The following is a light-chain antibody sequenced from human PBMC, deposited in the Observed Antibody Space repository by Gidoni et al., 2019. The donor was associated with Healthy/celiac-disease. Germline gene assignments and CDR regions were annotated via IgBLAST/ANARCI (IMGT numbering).Light chain of an antibody. CDR2: EGS. Sequence: SSLTPPASLSGSPGQSLTISCTGTSSDVGSYNFVSWYQQHPGKAPKLMIYEGSKRPSGVSNRFSGSKSGNTASLTISGLQAEDEADYYCCSYAGSSTWVFGGGTKLTVL. V-gene: IGLV2-23*01. CDR3: CSYAGSSTWV. J-gene: IGLJ3*02. CDR1: SSDVGSYNF.